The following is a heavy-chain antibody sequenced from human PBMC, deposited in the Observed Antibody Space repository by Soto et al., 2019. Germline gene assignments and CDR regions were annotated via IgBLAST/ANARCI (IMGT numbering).Heavy chain of an antibody. J-gene: IGHJ2*01. CDR1: GYTFSDYF. CDR2: INPKRGGT. Sequence: QVQLVQSGAEVKKPGASVKVSCTTYGYTFSDYFLHWVRQAPGQGPEWMGFINPKRGGTEYAPKFQGRVTMTRDTSSSTVYMYLSGLTSDDTAIYYCARDLGIPGRYWYFGLWGRGTLVTVSS. CDR3: ARDLGIPGRYWYFGL. V-gene: IGHV1-2*02. D-gene: IGHD2-21*01.